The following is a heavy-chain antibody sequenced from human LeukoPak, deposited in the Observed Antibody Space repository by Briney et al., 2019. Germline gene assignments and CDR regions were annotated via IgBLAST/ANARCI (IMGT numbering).Heavy chain of an antibody. CDR3: AKAASGNWNDVSDY. CDR2: IEHDGGEK. V-gene: IGHV3-7*05. Sequence: QPGGSLRLSCAASGFTFTSYWMSWVRQAPGKGLEWVANIEHDGGEKYYVDSVKGRFTISRDNSKNTLYLQMNSLRAEDTAVYYCAKAASGNWNDVSDYWGQGTLVTVSS. D-gene: IGHD1-1*01. J-gene: IGHJ4*02. CDR1: GFTFTSYW.